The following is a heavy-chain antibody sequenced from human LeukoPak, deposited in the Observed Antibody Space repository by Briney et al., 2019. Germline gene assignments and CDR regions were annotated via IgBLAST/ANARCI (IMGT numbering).Heavy chain of an antibody. J-gene: IGHJ5*02. D-gene: IGHD6-19*01. CDR3: ARGVPLGSSGSRWFDP. CDR1: GFTFSSYW. Sequence: GGSLRLSCAASGFTFSSYWMSWVRQAPGKGLEWVANINQDGSQKYYVDSLRGRFTISRDNAKNLLYLQMNSLRSEDTAVYYCARGVPLGSSGSRWFDPWGQGTLVTVSS. V-gene: IGHV3-7*03. CDR2: INQDGSQK.